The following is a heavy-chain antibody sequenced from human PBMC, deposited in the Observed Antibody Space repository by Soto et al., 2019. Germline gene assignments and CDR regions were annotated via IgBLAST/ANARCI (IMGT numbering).Heavy chain of an antibody. CDR3: AVGSIFGEFRP. J-gene: IGHJ5*02. CDR2: IIPIFGTA. CDR1: RGTFGSYA. V-gene: IGHV1-69*06. D-gene: IGHD3-10*02. Sequence: SVKVSCKASRGTFGSYAMSWVRQAPGQGLEWMGGIIPIFGTANDAQKFQGRVTITADKSTSTAYMELSSLRSEDTAVYYCAVGSIFGEFRPWGQGTLVTSPQ.